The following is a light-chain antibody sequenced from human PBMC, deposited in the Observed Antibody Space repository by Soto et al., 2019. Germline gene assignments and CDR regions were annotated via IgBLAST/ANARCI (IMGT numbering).Light chain of an antibody. V-gene: IGKV3-15*01. Sequence: EIVMTQSPATLSVSPGERATLSCRASQSVSSNLAWYQKKPCQAPRLLIYGASTRATGIPARFSGSGSGKEFTLTISSLQSEDFEVYYCQQYNKWPPITFGQGTRLEIK. CDR1: QSVSSN. CDR3: QQYNKWPPIT. J-gene: IGKJ5*01. CDR2: GAS.